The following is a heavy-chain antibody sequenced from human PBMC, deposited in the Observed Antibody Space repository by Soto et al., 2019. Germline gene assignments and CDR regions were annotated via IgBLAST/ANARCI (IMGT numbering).Heavy chain of an antibody. Sequence: QVQIQQWGGGLLKPSETLSLSCTVYGGSFSNYAWSWIRQPPGRGLEWIGEIYHNGKSDYNPSLKSRVTIAVDTSKNQFCLKLSSVIAADTAVYFCARGGYWRFDYWGQVALVTVSS. D-gene: IGHD3-22*01. CDR2: IYHNGKS. CDR3: ARGGYWRFDY. J-gene: IGHJ4*02. CDR1: GGSFSNYA. V-gene: IGHV4-34*01.